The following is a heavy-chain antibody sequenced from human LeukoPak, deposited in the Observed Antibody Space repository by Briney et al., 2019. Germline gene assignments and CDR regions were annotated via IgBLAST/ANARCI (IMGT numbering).Heavy chain of an antibody. CDR2: ISSSGDTI. D-gene: IGHD3-22*01. J-gene: IGHJ4*02. CDR1: GFPFSDYY. V-gene: IGHV3-11*04. Sequence: GGSLRLSCAASGFPFSDYYMSWIRQAPGKGLEWVSYISSSGDTIYYADSVKGRFTISRDNAKNSLYLQMNSLRAEDTAVYYCARDGTHYYDSSGFDYWGQGTLVTVSS. CDR3: ARDGTHYYDSSGFDY.